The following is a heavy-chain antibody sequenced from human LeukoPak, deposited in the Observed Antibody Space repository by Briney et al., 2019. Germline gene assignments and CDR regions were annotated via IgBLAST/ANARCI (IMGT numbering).Heavy chain of an antibody. J-gene: IGHJ3*02. Sequence: ASVKVSCEASGYTFTSYYMHWVRQAPGQGLEGMGIINPSGGRARYAQKFQGGVTMTRDTSTSTVYMELSSLRSEDTAVYYSARDSEDSDAFDIWGQGTMVTVSS. D-gene: IGHD2-15*01. CDR2: INPSGGRA. CDR1: GYTFTSYY. V-gene: IGHV1-46*01. CDR3: ARDSEDSDAFDI.